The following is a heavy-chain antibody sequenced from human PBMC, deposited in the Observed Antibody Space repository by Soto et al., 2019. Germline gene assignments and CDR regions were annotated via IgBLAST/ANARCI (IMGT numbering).Heavy chain of an antibody. D-gene: IGHD3-16*02. V-gene: IGHV1-69*01. CDR1: GGTFRSYA. CDR3: ANNNRGSYHFDY. J-gene: IGHJ4*02. CDR2: IIPIFGTT. Sequence: QVHLEQSGAEVKKPGSSVKVSCKASGGTFRSYAFSWVRQAPGQGLEWMGGIIPIFGTTSYAPKFQGRVTFTADDSERTAYMELSSLRSEDTAVYCCANNNRGSYHFDYWGQGTLVTVSS.